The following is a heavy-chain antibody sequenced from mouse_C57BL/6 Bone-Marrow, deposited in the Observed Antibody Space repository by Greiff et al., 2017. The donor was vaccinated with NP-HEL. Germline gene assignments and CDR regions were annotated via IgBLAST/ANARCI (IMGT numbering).Heavy chain of an antibody. V-gene: IGHV1-50*01. CDR3: ARGGWGYYPNPEVAY. CDR2: IDPSDSYT. CDR1: GYTFTSYW. Sequence: QVQLQQPGSELVKPGASVKLSCKASGYTFTSYWMQWVKQRPGQGLEWIGEIDPSDSYTNYNQKFKGKATLTVDTSSSTAYMQLSSLTSEDSAVYDCARGGWGYYPNPEVAYWGQGTLVTVSA. J-gene: IGHJ3*01. D-gene: IGHD2-12*01.